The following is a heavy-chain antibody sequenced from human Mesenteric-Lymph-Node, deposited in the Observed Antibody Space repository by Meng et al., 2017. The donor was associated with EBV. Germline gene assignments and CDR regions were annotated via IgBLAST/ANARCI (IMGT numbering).Heavy chain of an antibody. V-gene: IGHV6-1*01. CDR1: GDSVSSNSAA. Sequence: QVQLQQSGPGLVKPSQTLSPSCAIPGDSVSSNSAAWNWIRQSPSRGLEWLGRTYYRSKYYNDYALSVKSRITINPDTSKNQFSLQLNSVTPEDTAIYYCARDWGDVRGGFDFSGQGTLVTVAS. D-gene: IGHD3-10*02. J-gene: IGHJ4*02. CDR3: ARDWGDVRGGFDF. CDR2: TYYRSKYYN.